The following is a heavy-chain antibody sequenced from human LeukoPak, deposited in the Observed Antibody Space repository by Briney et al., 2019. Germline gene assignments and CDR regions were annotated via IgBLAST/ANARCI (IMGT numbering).Heavy chain of an antibody. V-gene: IGHV3-33*01. CDR3: AREFGSGWTQGYFDY. D-gene: IGHD6-19*01. CDR2: MWYDGSNK. J-gene: IGHJ4*02. CDR1: GFTFSSYG. Sequence: SGGSLRLSCAASGFTFSSYGMHWVRQAPGKGLEWGAVMWYDGSNKYYADSVKGRFTISRDNSKNTLYLQMNSLRAEDTAVYYCAREFGSGWTQGYFDYWGQGTLVTVSS.